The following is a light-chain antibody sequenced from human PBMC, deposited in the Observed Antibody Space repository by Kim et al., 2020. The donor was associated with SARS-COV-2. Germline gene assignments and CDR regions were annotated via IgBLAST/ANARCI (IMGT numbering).Light chain of an antibody. CDR2: RDD. J-gene: IGLJ3*02. CDR1: DLARNY. Sequence: SFSPGQTVTSPAGGRDLARNYASWYQQSPGQSPFLAIYRDDKRPSGIPARFSASTSGNTATLTISGTQPMDEADYYCQAWDNSIVVFGGGTQLTVL. CDR3: QAWDNSIVV. V-gene: IGLV3-1*01.